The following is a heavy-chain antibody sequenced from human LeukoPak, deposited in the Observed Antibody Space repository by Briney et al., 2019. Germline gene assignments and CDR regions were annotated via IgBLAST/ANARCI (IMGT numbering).Heavy chain of an antibody. CDR1: GFTFSSYA. Sequence: PGGSLRLSCAASGFTFSSYAMHWVRQAPGKGLEWVAVISYDGSNKYYADSVKGRFTISRDNSKNTLYLQMNSLRAEDTAVYYCARVVGYGSGSYYFDYWGQGTLVTVSS. CDR3: ARVVGYGSGSYYFDY. D-gene: IGHD3-10*01. J-gene: IGHJ4*02. V-gene: IGHV3-30-3*01. CDR2: ISYDGSNK.